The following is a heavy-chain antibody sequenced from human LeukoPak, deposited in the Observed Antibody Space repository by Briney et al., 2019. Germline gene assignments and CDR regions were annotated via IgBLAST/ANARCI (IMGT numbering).Heavy chain of an antibody. CDR2: IYHSGST. J-gene: IGHJ3*02. D-gene: IGHD1-14*01. CDR1: GGSISSGGYY. CDR3: ARHKTRTRAFDI. Sequence: SQTLSLTCTVSGGSISSGGYYWSWIRQPPGKGLEWIGYIYHSGSTYYNPSLKSRVTISVDRSKNQFSLKLGSVTAADTAVFYCARHKTRTRAFDIWGQGTMVTVSS. V-gene: IGHV4-30-2*01.